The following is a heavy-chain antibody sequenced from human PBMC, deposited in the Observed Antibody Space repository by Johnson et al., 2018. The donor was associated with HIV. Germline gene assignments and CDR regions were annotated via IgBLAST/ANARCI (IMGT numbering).Heavy chain of an antibody. Sequence: VQLVESGGGLVNPGGSLRLSCAASGFTVSSNYMSWVRQAPGKGLEWVSVFYSGGFTYYADSVKGRFNISRDNSKNTLYLQMNSVRPEDAAVYYCAKPPSMGADAFDIWGQGTMVTVSS. CDR3: AKPPSMGADAFDI. CDR1: GFTVSSNY. D-gene: IGHD3-16*01. CDR2: FYSGGFT. J-gene: IGHJ3*02. V-gene: IGHV3-66*02.